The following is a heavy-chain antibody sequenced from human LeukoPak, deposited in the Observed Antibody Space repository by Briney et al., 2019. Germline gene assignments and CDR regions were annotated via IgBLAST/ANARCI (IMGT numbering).Heavy chain of an antibody. J-gene: IGHJ5*02. CDR2: ISGLVGRT. Sequence: GGPLRLSCAASGFTFRSFAMNWVRQAPGKGLEWVSAISGLVGRTHYADSVKGRFTISRDNSRNTLYLQMNSLRVEDTATYYCVKDPGTGFSTGWFDPWGQGTLVTVSS. D-gene: IGHD3/OR15-3a*01. CDR1: GFTFRSFA. CDR3: VKDPGTGFSTGWFDP. V-gene: IGHV3-23*01.